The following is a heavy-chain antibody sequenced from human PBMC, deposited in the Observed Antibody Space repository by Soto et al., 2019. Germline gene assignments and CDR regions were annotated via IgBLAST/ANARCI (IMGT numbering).Heavy chain of an antibody. V-gene: IGHV3-64*04. J-gene: IGHJ6*02. CDR3: AGIDYSTSSGV. D-gene: IGHD6-13*01. CDR2: IRSDGGGT. CDR1: GVTFSNYA. Sequence: GGSLRLSCSVSGVTFSNYAMHWVRQAPGKGLEYVSAIRSDGGGTYYADSVKGRFTISRDNSKNTLYLQMSSLRAEDTAVYFCAGIDYSTSSGVWGQGTTVTVSS.